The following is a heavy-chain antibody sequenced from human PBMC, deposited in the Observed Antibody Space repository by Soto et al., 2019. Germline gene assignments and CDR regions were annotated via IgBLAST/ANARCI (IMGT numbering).Heavy chain of an antibody. V-gene: IGHV4-34*01. D-gene: IGHD3-22*01. CDR2: INHSGST. Sequence: SETLSLTCAVYGGSFSGYYWSWIRQPPGKGLEWIGEINHSGSTNYNPSLKSRVTISVDTSKNQFSLKLSSVTAADTAVYYCARTKYYYDSSGYGAQFDYWGQGTLVTVSS. CDR3: ARTKYYYDSSGYGAQFDY. CDR1: GGSFSGYY. J-gene: IGHJ4*02.